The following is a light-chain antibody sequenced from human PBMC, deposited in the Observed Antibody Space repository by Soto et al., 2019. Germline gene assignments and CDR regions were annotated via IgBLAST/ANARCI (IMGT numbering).Light chain of an antibody. J-gene: IGKJ5*01. CDR1: QSVSSRS. CDR2: DAS. Sequence: EIVLTQSPGTLSLSPGERATLSCRASQSVSSRSLAWYQQKPGQAPRLLISDASNRAADIPDRFSGSGSGTDLTLTINRLEPEDFAVYYCQQYGSPITFGQGTRLEI. V-gene: IGKV3-20*01. CDR3: QQYGSPIT.